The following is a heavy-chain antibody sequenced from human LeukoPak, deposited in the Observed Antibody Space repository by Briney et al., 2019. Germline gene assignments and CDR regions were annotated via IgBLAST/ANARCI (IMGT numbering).Heavy chain of an antibody. CDR3: ARRGSRSSGVYYGLDV. D-gene: IGHD6-6*01. Sequence: GAPLEISCQCSGSILSSNWIGWVRQLPGKGLERMGFIYPGDSETRYSPSFQGQVTISADKSISTAYVQWTSLKASDTAVYYCARRGSRSSGVYYGLDVWGQGTTVTVSS. J-gene: IGHJ6*02. CDR1: GSILSSNW. V-gene: IGHV5-51*01. CDR2: IYPGDSET.